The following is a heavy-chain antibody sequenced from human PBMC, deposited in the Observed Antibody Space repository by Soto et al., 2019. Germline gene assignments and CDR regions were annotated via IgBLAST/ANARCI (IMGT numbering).Heavy chain of an antibody. CDR1: GFTFSDHY. J-gene: IGHJ4*02. Sequence: EVLLVESGGDLVQPGGSLRLSCAASGFTFSDHYMEWVRQAPGKGLEWVGRSKNRANGYATEYAAFVEGRFTISRDDSKNSVFLQISSLKSEDTAVYYCARGSSYYGSGSYCYPGFDYWGQGTLVTVSS. D-gene: IGHD3-10*01. CDR2: SKNRANGYAT. V-gene: IGHV3-72*01. CDR3: ARGSSYYGSGSYCYPGFDY.